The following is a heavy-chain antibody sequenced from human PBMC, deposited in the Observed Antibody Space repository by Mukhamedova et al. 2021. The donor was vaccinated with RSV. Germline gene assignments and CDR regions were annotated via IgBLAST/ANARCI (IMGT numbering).Heavy chain of an antibody. CDR3: ARGHYMGYSNYNFDY. D-gene: IGHD4-11*01. V-gene: IGHV1-46*01. J-gene: IGHJ4*02. Sequence: QWYQRRVTMTRDTSTSTVYMELSSLRSEDTAVYYCARGHYMGYSNYNFDYWGQGTLVTVSS.